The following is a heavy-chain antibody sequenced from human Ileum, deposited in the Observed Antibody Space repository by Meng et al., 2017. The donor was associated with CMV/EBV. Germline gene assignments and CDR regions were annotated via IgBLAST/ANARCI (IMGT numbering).Heavy chain of an antibody. J-gene: IGHJ4*02. Sequence: QVRLVQSGAEMKNPGASVKVSCKTSGYSLTNNIMNWVRTAPGQGLELMGWINPNSGSTNYAQKFQGRVTMTRDTSISTAYMELNRLTSDDTAMYFCARIIVSRGYSFDYWGQGTLVTVSS. D-gene: IGHD5-18*01. CDR3: ARIIVSRGYSFDY. CDR2: INPNSGST. V-gene: IGHV1-2*02. CDR1: GYSLTNNI.